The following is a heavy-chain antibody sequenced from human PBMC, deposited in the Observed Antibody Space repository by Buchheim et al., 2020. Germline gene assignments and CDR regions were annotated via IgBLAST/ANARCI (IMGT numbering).Heavy chain of an antibody. CDR3: AREQYDFWSADTLSYFDY. CDR1: GGSISSGSYY. CDR2: IYTSEST. V-gene: IGHV4-61*02. Sequence: QVQLQESGPGLVKPSQTLSLTCIVSGGSISSGSYYWSWIRQPAGKGLEWIGRIYTSESTNYNPSLKSRVTISVDTSKNQFSLKLSSVTAADTAVYYCAREQYDFWSADTLSYFDYWGQGTL. D-gene: IGHD3-3*01. J-gene: IGHJ4*02.